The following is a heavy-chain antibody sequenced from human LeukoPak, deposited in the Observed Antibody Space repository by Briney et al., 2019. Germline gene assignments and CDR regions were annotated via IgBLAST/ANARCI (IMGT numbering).Heavy chain of an antibody. CDR3: ARSPTIVGASD. J-gene: IGHJ4*02. Sequence: GGSLRLSCAASGFTFSTSWMHWVRQVPGKGLVWVSRINSDGRSTDYADSVKGRFTISRDNTKNTLYLQMNSLRADDTAVYYCARSPTIVGASDWGQGTLVTVSS. V-gene: IGHV3-74*01. D-gene: IGHD1-26*01. CDR1: GFTFSTSW. CDR2: INSDGRST.